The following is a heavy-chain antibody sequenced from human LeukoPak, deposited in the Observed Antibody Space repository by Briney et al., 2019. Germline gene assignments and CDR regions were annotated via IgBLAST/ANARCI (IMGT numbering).Heavy chain of an antibody. D-gene: IGHD3-3*01. CDR1: GYTFTSYG. CDR2: ISAYNGNT. V-gene: IGHV1-18*01. CDR3: ARGGDFWSGFDY. Sequence: ASVKVSCKASGYTFTSYGISWVRQAPGQGLEWMGWISAYNGNTNYAQKFQGRVTMTRDTSISTAYMELSRLRSDDTAVYYCARGGDFWSGFDYWGQGTLVTVSS. J-gene: IGHJ4*02.